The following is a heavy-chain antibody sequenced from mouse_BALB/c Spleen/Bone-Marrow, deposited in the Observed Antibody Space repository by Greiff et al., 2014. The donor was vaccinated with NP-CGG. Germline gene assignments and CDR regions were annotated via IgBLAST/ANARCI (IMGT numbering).Heavy chain of an antibody. D-gene: IGHD2-3*01. J-gene: IGHJ4*01. CDR2: IRNKANGYTT. V-gene: IGHV7-3*02. CDR3: ARYDGYSDNAMDY. Sequence: LVESGGGLVQPGSSLRLSCATSGFTFTDYYMNWVRQPPGKALEWLGFIRNKANGYTTEFSASVKGRFTISRDNSQSILYLQMNTLRAEDSATYYCARYDGYSDNAMDYWGQGTSVTVSS. CDR1: GFTFTDYY.